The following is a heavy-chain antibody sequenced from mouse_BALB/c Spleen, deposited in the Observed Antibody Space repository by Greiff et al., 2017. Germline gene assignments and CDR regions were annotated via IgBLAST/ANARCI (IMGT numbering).Heavy chain of an antibody. V-gene: IGHV5-17*02. CDR2: ISSGSSTI. J-gene: IGHJ2*01. Sequence: EVQGVESGGGLVQPGGSRKLSCAASGFTFSSFGMHWVRQAPEKGLEWVAYISSGSSTIYYADTVKGRFTISRDNPKNTLFLQMTSLRSEDTAMYYCARSAGSSYGDYWGQGTTLTVSS. CDR1: GFTFSSFG. D-gene: IGHD1-1*01. CDR3: ARSAGSSYGDY.